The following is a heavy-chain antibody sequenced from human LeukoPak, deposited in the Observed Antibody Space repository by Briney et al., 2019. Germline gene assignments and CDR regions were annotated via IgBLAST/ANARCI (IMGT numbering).Heavy chain of an antibody. CDR2: ISAYSGHT. CDR1: GDSFTNYG. D-gene: IGHD1-26*01. J-gene: IGHJ4*02. V-gene: IGHV1-18*01. CDR3: ARDAIVGATLAPFDY. Sequence: GASVKVSCKSSGDSFTNYGISWVRLAPGQGLEWMGWISAYSGHTNYAQKVQGRVTMTTDPSTSTAYMELRSLRSDDTAVYYCARDAIVGATLAPFDYWGQGTLATVSS.